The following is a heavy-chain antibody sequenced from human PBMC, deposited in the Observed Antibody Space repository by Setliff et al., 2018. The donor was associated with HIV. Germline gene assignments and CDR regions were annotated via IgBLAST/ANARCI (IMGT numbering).Heavy chain of an antibody. D-gene: IGHD3-16*01. CDR3: ARERVGALDY. V-gene: IGHV3-48*01. Sequence: PGGSLRLSCAVSGFTFSNFPMNWVRQAPGKGLEWVSTISSDAVTRTIYYADSVKGRFTISRDNAKSSLYLQMNSRGAEDTAVYYCARERVGALDYWGQGALVTVSS. J-gene: IGHJ4*02. CDR2: ISSDAVTRTI. CDR1: GFTFSNFP.